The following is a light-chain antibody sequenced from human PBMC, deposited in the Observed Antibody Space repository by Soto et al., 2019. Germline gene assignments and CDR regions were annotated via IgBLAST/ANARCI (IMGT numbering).Light chain of an antibody. CDR3: QQYSSYQYT. CDR2: KAS. Sequence: DIQMTQSPSTLSASVGDRVTITCRASQSISSWLAWYQQKPGKAPKLLIYKASSLESGVPSRFSGSESGTDFTLTISSLQPDDFATYYCQQYSSYQYTFGPGTKLEIK. CDR1: QSISSW. J-gene: IGKJ2*01. V-gene: IGKV1-5*03.